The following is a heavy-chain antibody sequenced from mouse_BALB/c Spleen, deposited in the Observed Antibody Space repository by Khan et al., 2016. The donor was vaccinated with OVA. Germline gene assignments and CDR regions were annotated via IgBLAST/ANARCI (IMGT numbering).Heavy chain of an antibody. Sequence: EVQLQESGPGLVKPSQSLSLTCTVTGYSITSDYAWNWIRQFPGNKLEWMGYISSTGSTSYNPSHKSRISITRDTSKNQFFLQLKSVTTEDTATYYCARSLYYSYGYALDCWGRGTSVTVSS. D-gene: IGHD2-14*01. V-gene: IGHV3-2*02. CDR1: GYSITSDYA. CDR2: ISSTGST. J-gene: IGHJ4*01. CDR3: ARSLYYSYGYALDC.